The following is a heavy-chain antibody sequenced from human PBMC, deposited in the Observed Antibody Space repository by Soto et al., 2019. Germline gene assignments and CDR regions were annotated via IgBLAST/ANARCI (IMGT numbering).Heavy chain of an antibody. CDR2: ISSSGDNT. J-gene: IGHJ5*02. D-gene: IGHD5-12*01. V-gene: IGHV3-23*01. CDR1: GFTLSHYA. Sequence: EVQVLESGGGLVQPGGSLRLSCAASGFTLSHYAITWVRQAPGKGLEWVSAISSSGDNTYNADSVKGRFTISRDNSKNTLYLQMNSLRAEDTAVYFCAKTGYGSDVLWWFGPWGQGTLVTVSS. CDR3: AKTGYGSDVLWWFGP.